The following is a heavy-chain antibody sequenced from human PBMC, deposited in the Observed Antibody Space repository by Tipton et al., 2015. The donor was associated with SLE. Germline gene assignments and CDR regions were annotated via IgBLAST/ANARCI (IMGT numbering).Heavy chain of an antibody. CDR2: INHSGST. Sequence: LSLTCAVSGGSISSGDYYWSWIRQPPGKGLEWIGEINHSGSTNYNPSLKSRVTISVDTSKNQFSLKLSSVTAADTAVYYCARGGYYYYYMDVWGKGTTVTVSS. CDR3: ARGGYYYYYMDV. CDR1: GGSISSGDYY. J-gene: IGHJ6*03. V-gene: IGHV4-30-4*01.